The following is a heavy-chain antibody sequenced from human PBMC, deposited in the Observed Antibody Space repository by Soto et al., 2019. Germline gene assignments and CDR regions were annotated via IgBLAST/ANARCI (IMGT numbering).Heavy chain of an antibody. CDR3: ARSDPKDYYYYGMDV. J-gene: IGHJ6*02. V-gene: IGHV4-30-4*01. Sequence: SETLSLTCTVSGGSISSGDYYWSWIRQPPGKGLEWIGYIYYSGSTYYNPSLKSRVTISVDTSKNQFSLKLSSVTAADTAVYYCARSDPKDYYYYGMDVWGQGTTVTVSS. CDR1: GGSISSGDYY. CDR2: IYYSGST.